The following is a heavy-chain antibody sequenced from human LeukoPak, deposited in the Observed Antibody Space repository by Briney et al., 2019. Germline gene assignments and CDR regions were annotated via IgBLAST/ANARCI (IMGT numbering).Heavy chain of an antibody. CDR2: ISSSSSTI. CDR3: AKDPRVGSRVATPCH. Sequence: PGGSLRLSCAASGFTFRTYSMNWVRQAPGKGLEWVSYISSSSSTIYYADSVKGRFTISRDNAKNSLDLLMNSLRAEDTAVYYCAKDPRVGSRVATPCHWGQGTLVTVSS. D-gene: IGHD5-24*01. V-gene: IGHV3-48*01. CDR1: GFTFRTYS. J-gene: IGHJ4*02.